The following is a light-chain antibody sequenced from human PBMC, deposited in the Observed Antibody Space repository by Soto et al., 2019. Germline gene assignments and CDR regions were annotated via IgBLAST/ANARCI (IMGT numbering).Light chain of an antibody. CDR3: QQYNSYSGT. J-gene: IGKJ1*01. CDR1: QSISSW. V-gene: IGKV1-5*01. CDR2: DAS. Sequence: DIQMTQSPSSLAASVGDSVTITCRASQSISSWLAWYQQKPGKAPKLLIYDASSLESGVPSRFSGSGSGTEFTLNIRSLKTDEFATYYCQQYNSYSGTVGQGKKGDI.